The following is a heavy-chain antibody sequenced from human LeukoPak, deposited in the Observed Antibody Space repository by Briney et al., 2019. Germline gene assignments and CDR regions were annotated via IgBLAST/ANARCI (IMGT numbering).Heavy chain of an antibody. CDR1: GFTFSSYA. V-gene: IGHV3-23*01. J-gene: IGHJ4*02. Sequence: GGSLRLPCAASGFTFSSYAMSWVRQAPGKGLEWVSAISGSGGSTYYADSVKGRFTISRDNSKNTLYLQMNSLRAEDTAVYYCAKDGYGYYYDSSGYLNYWGQGTLVTVSS. CDR3: AKDGYGYYYDSSGYLNY. CDR2: ISGSGGST. D-gene: IGHD3-22*01.